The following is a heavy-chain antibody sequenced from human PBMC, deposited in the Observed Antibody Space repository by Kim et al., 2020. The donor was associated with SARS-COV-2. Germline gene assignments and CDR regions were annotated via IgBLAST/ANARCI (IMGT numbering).Heavy chain of an antibody. J-gene: IGHJ4*02. D-gene: IGHD2-2*01. V-gene: IGHV4-34*01. Sequence: NPALQSRVTRSVDTSKTTFYLKLSAVTAADTAVYYCARGVCRGSTRPLDYWGQGTLVTVSS. CDR3: ARGVCRGSTRPLDY.